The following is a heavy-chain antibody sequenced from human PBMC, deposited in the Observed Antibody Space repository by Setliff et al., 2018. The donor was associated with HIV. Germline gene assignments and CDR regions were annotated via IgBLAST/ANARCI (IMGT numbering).Heavy chain of an antibody. CDR1: GYTFTSYV. CDR3: ASSTVTVFGVVPYYFDY. Sequence: ASVKVSCKASGYTFTSYVIHWVRQAPGQRLEWMGWINVGNGNTKYSQKFQSRVTITRDTSARKAYMELSSLRSEDTAVYYCASSTVTVFGVVPYYFDYWGQGTLVTVSS. CDR2: INVGNGNT. V-gene: IGHV1-3*01. J-gene: IGHJ4*02. D-gene: IGHD3-3*01.